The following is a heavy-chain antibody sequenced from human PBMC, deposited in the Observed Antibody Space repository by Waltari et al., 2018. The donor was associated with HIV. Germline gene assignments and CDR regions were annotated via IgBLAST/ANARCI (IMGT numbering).Heavy chain of an antibody. CDR1: GGSISSDTYY. J-gene: IGHJ4*02. CDR2: IYYSGST. V-gene: IGHV4-39*01. D-gene: IGHD3-22*01. CDR3: ARQGYSDSSGDHYYFDY. Sequence: QLQLQESGPGLAKPSETLSLTCTVSGGSISSDTYYWGWIRMPPATGLEWIGSIYYSGSTYYNPSLKSRVTISIDTSKNQFSLKLSSVTAADTAVYCCARQGYSDSSGDHYYFDYWGQGTLVTVSS.